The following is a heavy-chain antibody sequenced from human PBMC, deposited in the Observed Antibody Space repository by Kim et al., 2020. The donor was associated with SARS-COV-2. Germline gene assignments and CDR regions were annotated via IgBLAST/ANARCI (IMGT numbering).Heavy chain of an antibody. J-gene: IGHJ3*02. Sequence: GGSLRLSCAASGFTFSDSAMHWVRQASGKGLEWVGRIRSKANSYATAYAASVKGRFTISRDDSKNTAYLQMNSLKTEDTAIYYCTRVPPYSNSWWDAFDIWGQGTMVTVSS. CDR3: TRVPPYSNSWWDAFDI. CDR1: GFTFSDSA. CDR2: IRSKANSYAT. V-gene: IGHV3-73*01. D-gene: IGHD6-13*01.